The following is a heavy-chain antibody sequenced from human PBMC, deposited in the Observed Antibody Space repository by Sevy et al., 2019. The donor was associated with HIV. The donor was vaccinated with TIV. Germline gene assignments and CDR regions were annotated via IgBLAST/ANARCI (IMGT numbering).Heavy chain of an antibody. Sequence: GGSLRLSCAASGFTFSSYGMHWVRQAPGKGLEWVAVISYDGSNKYYADSVKGRFTISRDNSKNTLYLQMNSLRAEDTAVYYCAKDAAVAAPYYYYYYGMDVWGQWTTVTVSS. CDR1: GFTFSSYG. J-gene: IGHJ6*02. CDR2: ISYDGSNK. CDR3: AKDAAVAAPYYYYYYGMDV. V-gene: IGHV3-30*18. D-gene: IGHD6-19*01.